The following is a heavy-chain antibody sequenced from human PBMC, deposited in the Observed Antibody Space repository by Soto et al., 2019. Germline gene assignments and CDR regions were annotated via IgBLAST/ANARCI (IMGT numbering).Heavy chain of an antibody. CDR1: GFTFSSYA. J-gene: IGHJ4*02. CDR2: ICCSGGST. V-gene: IGHV3-23*01. Sequence: TGGSLRLSGAASGFTFSSYAMSWVREAPGKGLEWVSAICCSGGSTYYADSVKGRFTISRDNSKNTLYLQMNRLRAEDTAVYYCVKAGYYDSSGYKTFDYWGQGTLVTVSS. CDR3: VKAGYYDSSGYKTFDY. D-gene: IGHD3-22*01.